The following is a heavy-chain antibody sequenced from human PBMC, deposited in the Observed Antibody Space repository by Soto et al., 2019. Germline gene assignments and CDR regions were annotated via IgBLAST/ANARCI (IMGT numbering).Heavy chain of an antibody. CDR3: ARPNYDIFTGLSGFDI. CDR2: IHHSGNT. J-gene: IGHJ3*02. Sequence: QVQLQESGPGLVKPSQTLSLTCIVSGDSITSGNYYWSWIRQHPGKGLEWIGYIHHSGNTYYIPSLXRXLXLXLDTSKNPFSLQLSSVTAADTALYYCARPNYDIFTGLSGFDIWGQGTMVTVSS. D-gene: IGHD3-9*01. V-gene: IGHV4-31*03. CDR1: GDSITSGNYY.